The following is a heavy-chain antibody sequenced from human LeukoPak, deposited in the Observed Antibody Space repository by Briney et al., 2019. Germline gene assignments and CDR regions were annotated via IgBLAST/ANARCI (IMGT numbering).Heavy chain of an antibody. CDR3: ARSISYHVWGSYRQTYYFDY. Sequence: ASVKVSCKASGYTFTGYYMHWVRQAPGQGLEWMGWINPNSGGTNYAQKFQGWVTMTRDTSISTAYMELSRLRSDDTAVYYCARSISYHVWGSYRQTYYFDYWGQGTLVTVSS. J-gene: IGHJ4*02. V-gene: IGHV1-2*04. D-gene: IGHD3-16*02. CDR2: INPNSGGT. CDR1: GYTFTGYY.